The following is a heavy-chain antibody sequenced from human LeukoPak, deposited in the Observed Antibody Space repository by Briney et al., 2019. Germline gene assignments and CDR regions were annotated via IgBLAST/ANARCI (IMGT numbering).Heavy chain of an antibody. Sequence: SETLSLTCTVSGGSISSSSYYWGWTRQPPGKGLEWIGSIYYSGSTYYNPSLKSRVTISVDTSKNQFSLKLSSVTAADTAVYYCARYSSSITSSFFDYWGQGTLVTVSS. CDR2: IYYSGST. V-gene: IGHV4-39*01. CDR1: GGSISSSSYY. CDR3: ARYSSSITSSFFDY. D-gene: IGHD6-6*01. J-gene: IGHJ4*02.